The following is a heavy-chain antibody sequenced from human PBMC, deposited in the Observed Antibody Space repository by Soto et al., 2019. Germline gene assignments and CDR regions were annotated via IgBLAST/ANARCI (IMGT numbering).Heavy chain of an antibody. Sequence: QVQLQESGPGLVKPSQTLSLTCTVSGGSISSGGYYWSWIRQHPGKVLEWIGYIYYSGSTYYNPSLKSRVTISVDTSKNQFSLKLSSVTAADTAVYYCASRRTPPYYYGMDVWGQGTTVTVSS. J-gene: IGHJ6*02. D-gene: IGHD2-2*01. CDR3: ASRRTPPYYYGMDV. V-gene: IGHV4-31*03. CDR2: IYYSGST. CDR1: GGSISSGGYY.